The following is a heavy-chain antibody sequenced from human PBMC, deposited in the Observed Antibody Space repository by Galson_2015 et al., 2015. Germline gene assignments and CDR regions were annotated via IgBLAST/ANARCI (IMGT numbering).Heavy chain of an antibody. V-gene: IGHV4-61*01. CDR2: IYYSGST. CDR3: ARVSYYDILSGNNWFDP. J-gene: IGHJ5*02. Sequence: SETLSLTCTVSGGSVSSGSYYWSWIRQPPGKGLEWIGYIYYSGSTNYNPSLKSRVTISVDTSKNQFSLKLSSVTAADTAVYYCARVSYYDILSGNNWFDPWGQGTLVTVSS. D-gene: IGHD3-9*01. CDR1: GGSVSSGSYY.